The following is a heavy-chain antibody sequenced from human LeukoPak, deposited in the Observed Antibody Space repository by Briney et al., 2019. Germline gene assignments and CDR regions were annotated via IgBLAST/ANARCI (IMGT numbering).Heavy chain of an antibody. CDR2: IYYSGST. Sequence: SETLSLTCTVSGGSISSYYWSWIRQPPGKGLEWIGYIYYSGSTNYNPSLKSRVTISVDTSKNQFSLKLSSVTAADTAVYYCARDLSYYDFRSGYYRGYFDYWGQGTLVTVSS. CDR3: ARDLSYYDFRSGYYRGYFDY. D-gene: IGHD3-3*01. J-gene: IGHJ4*02. CDR1: GGSISSYY. V-gene: IGHV4-59*01.